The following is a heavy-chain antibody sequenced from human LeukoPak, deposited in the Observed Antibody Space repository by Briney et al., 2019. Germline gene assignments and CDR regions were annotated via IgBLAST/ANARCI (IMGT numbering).Heavy chain of an antibody. D-gene: IGHD3-10*01. CDR3: ARDHRGSGSRYYYYYMDV. V-gene: IGHV3-74*01. J-gene: IGHJ6*03. CDR1: GFTFSSYW. CDR2: INSDGSST. Sequence: GGSLRLSCAASGFTFSSYWMHWVRQAPGKGLVWVSRINSDGSSTSYADSVKGRFTISRDNAKNTLYLQMNGLRAEDTAVYYCARDHRGSGSRYYYYYMDVWGKGTTVTISS.